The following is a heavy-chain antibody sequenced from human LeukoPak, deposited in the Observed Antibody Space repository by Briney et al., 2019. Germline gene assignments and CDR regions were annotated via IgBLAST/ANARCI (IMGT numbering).Heavy chain of an antibody. CDR3: ARDSRGYSYGDLYYFDY. Sequence: PSETLSLTCTVSGGSISSYYLSWIRQPPGKGLEWIGYIYYSGSTNYNPSLKSRVTISVDTSKNQFSLKLSSVTAADTAVYYCARDSRGYSYGDLYYFDYWGQGTLVTVSS. D-gene: IGHD5-18*01. CDR2: IYYSGST. V-gene: IGHV4-59*01. CDR1: GGSISSYY. J-gene: IGHJ4*02.